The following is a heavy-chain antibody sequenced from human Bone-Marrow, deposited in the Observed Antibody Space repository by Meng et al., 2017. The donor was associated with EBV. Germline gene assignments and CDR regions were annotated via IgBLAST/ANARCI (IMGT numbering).Heavy chain of an antibody. V-gene: IGHV4-4*02. CDR3: LLQVQDDDY. Sequence: QVPLKAAGPGLVKPSGTLSLTCSVAGGSISSSNWWSWVRQPPGKGLEWIGEIYHSGSTNYNPSLKSRVTISVDKSKNQFSLKLSSATAADTAVYYCLLQVQDDDYWGQGTLVTVSS. CDR2: IYHSGST. J-gene: IGHJ4*02. D-gene: IGHD1-1*01. CDR1: GGSISSSNW.